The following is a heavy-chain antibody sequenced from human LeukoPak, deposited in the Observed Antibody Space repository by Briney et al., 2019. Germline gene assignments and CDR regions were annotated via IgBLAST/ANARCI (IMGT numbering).Heavy chain of an antibody. CDR1: GYTFTSYG. J-gene: IGHJ5*02. Sequence: ASVKVSCKTSGYTFTSYGISWVRQAPGQGLEWMGWTNTDKGDTDHAQTLQGRVTMTIDTSTSIAYMELRSLRSDDTAVYYCARTLWFGDYEMYDQWGQGTLLTVSS. V-gene: IGHV1-18*01. D-gene: IGHD3-10*01. CDR2: TNTDKGDT. CDR3: ARTLWFGDYEMYDQ.